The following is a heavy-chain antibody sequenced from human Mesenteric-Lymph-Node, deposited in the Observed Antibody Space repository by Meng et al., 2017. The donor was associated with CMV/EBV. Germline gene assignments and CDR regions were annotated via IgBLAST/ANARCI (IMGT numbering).Heavy chain of an antibody. D-gene: IGHD6-6*01. Sequence: GESLKISCAASGFTFDDYAMHWVRQAPGKGLEWVSLISWNGDKTYYADSVKGRFTISRDNSKNSLYLQMNSLRPDDTALYYCAKQYSSASAYYYYGMDVWGQGTTVTVSS. J-gene: IGHJ6*02. CDR2: ISWNGDKT. V-gene: IGHV3-43D*04. CDR3: AKQYSSASAYYYYGMDV. CDR1: GFTFDDYA.